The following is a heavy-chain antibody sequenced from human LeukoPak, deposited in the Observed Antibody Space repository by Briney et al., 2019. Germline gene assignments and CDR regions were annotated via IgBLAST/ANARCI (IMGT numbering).Heavy chain of an antibody. J-gene: IGHJ5*02. CDR1: DTIRSHY. D-gene: IGHD6-13*01. V-gene: IGHV4-59*11. Sequence: SETLSLTCIVSDTIRSHYWNWIRQPPGKGLEWIGYVFHSGSTNYNPSLKSRVTISLDTSRNQFSLRLSSVTAADTAVYYCARGHPGYSLSWGQGTLVTVSS. CDR2: VFHSGST. CDR3: ARGHPGYSLS.